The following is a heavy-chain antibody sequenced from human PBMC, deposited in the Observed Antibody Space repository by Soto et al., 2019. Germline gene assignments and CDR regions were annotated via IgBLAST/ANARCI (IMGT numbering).Heavy chain of an antibody. V-gene: IGHV4-30-4*01. D-gene: IGHD2-2*02. J-gene: IGHJ6*02. CDR2: IYYSGST. CDR3: ARGGCSSTSCYTRAPYYYYGMDV. Sequence: PLSLTCTDSGGCISCGDYYWSWIRQPPGKGREWIGYIYYSGSTYYNPSLKSRVTISVDTSKNQFSLKLSSVTAADTAVYYCARGGCSSTSCYTRAPYYYYGMDVWGQGTTVTVSS. CDR1: GGCISCGDYY.